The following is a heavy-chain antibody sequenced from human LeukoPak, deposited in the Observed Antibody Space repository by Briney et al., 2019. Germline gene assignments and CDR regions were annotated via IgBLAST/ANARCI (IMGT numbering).Heavy chain of an antibody. CDR3: ARDRWFGESRYFDY. D-gene: IGHD3-10*01. Sequence: PGGSLRLPCAASGFTFSSYNMNWVRQAPGKGLEWVSYISISSTTIYYADSVKGRFTISRDNAKNSLYLQMNSLRDEDTAVYYCARDRWFGESRYFDYWGQGTLVTVSS. CDR1: GFTFSSYN. CDR2: ISISSTTI. V-gene: IGHV3-48*02. J-gene: IGHJ4*02.